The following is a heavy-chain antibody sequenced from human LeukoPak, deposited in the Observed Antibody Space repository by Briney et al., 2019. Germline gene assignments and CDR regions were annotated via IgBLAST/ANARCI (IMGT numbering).Heavy chain of an antibody. Sequence: GGSLRLSCAASGFTFSSYGMHWVRQAPGKGLEWVAFIRYDGSNKYYADSVKGRFTISRDNSKNTLYLQMNSLRAEDTAVYYCAKAEEDIVVVPAAIANLYYYYMDVWGKGTTVTVSS. D-gene: IGHD2-2*02. V-gene: IGHV3-30*02. CDR3: AKAEEDIVVVPAAIANLYYYYMDV. J-gene: IGHJ6*03. CDR1: GFTFSSYG. CDR2: IRYDGSNK.